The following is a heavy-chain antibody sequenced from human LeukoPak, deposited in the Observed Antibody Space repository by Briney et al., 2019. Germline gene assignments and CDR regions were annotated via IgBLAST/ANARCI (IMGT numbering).Heavy chain of an antibody. J-gene: IGHJ4*02. D-gene: IGHD5-24*01. Sequence: PGGALRLSCEGSRVNFSTFSLNSGREALGKGLEWVASISYSSTFIDYADSVKGRFTISRDNTQNSVYLQMNSLRDDDTAAYFCARGGDGYNSYLDFWGQGTLLTVSS. CDR2: ISYSSTFI. CDR1: RVNFSTFS. CDR3: ARGGDGYNSYLDF. V-gene: IGHV3-21*06.